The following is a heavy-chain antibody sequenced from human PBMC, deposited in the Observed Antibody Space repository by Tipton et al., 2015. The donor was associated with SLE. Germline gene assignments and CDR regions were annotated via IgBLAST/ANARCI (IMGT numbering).Heavy chain of an antibody. CDR2: IYYSGST. Sequence: TLSLTCTVSGGSIRSSSYYWGWIRQPPGQGLEWIGGIYYSGSTYYNPSLKSRVTISVDTSKNQFSLKLSSVTAAATAVYYCARERGYFDLWGRGTLDTVSS. V-gene: IGHV4-39*07. D-gene: IGHD3-10*01. J-gene: IGHJ2*01. CDR1: GGSIRSSSYY. CDR3: ARERGYFDL.